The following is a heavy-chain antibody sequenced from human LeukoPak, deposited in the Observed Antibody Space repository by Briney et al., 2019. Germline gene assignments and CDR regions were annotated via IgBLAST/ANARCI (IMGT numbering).Heavy chain of an antibody. D-gene: IGHD4-17*01. CDR2: ISYDGSNK. V-gene: IGHV3-30*18. CDR3: AKGYGDYRTECLDY. Sequence: GGSLRLSCAASGVTFRSYGMHWVRQAPGKGLEWVAVISYDGSNKYYADSVKGRFTISRDNSKNTLYLQMNSLRAEDTAVYYCAKGYGDYRTECLDYWGQGTLVTVSS. CDR1: GVTFRSYG. J-gene: IGHJ4*02.